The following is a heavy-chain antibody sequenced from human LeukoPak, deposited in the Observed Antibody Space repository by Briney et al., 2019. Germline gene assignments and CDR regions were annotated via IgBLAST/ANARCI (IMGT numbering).Heavy chain of an antibody. CDR2: INHSGST. CDR1: GFTFSDYY. Sequence: LRLSCAASGFTFSDYYMSWIRQPPGKGLEWIGEINHSGSTNYNPSLKSRVTISVDTSKNQFSLKLSSVTAADTAVYYCARASIAARHGMDVWGQGTTVTVSS. V-gene: IGHV4-34*01. CDR3: ARASIAARHGMDV. D-gene: IGHD6-6*01. J-gene: IGHJ6*02.